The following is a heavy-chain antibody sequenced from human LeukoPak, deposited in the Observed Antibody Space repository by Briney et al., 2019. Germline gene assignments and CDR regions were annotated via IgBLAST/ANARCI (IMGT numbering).Heavy chain of an antibody. Sequence: GGSLRLSCAASGFTFSSYSMNGVRQAPGKVLEGVSFISSSSSYIYYADSVKGRFTISRDNAKNSLYLQMNSLRAEDTAVYYCARGGEFDGYSYGLSIDYWGQGTLVTVSS. V-gene: IGHV3-21*01. CDR2: ISSSSSYI. J-gene: IGHJ4*02. CDR3: ARGGEFDGYSYGLSIDY. CDR1: GFTFSSYS. D-gene: IGHD5-18*01.